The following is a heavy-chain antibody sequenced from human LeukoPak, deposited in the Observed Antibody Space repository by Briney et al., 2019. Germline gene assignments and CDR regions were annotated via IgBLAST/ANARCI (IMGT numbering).Heavy chain of an antibody. Sequence: GGSLRLSCAASAFTFSSYWMHWIRQAPGKGLVWVSRIKSDGSSTNFADSVKGRFTISRDNAKNTLYLQMNSLRDEDTAVYYCAREFRVLAYIWGQGTRVTVSS. CDR1: AFTFSSYW. CDR3: AREFRVLAYI. J-gene: IGHJ3*02. V-gene: IGHV3-74*01. D-gene: IGHD2-8*02. CDR2: IKSDGSST.